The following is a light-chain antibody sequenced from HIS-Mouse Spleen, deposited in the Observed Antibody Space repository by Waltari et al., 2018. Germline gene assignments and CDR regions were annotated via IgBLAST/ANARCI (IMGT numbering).Light chain of an antibody. Sequence: IVLTQSPLSLPVTPGAPSSIPCRPSQCLLHSNAYNYLDWYLQKPGQSPQLLIYLGSNRASGVPDRFSGSGSGTDFTLTISRLEAEDVAVYYCMQDIQKGLTFGGGTKVEIK. V-gene: IGKV2-28*01. J-gene: IGKJ4*01. CDR3: MQDIQKGLT. CDR2: LGS. CDR1: QCLLHSNAYNY.